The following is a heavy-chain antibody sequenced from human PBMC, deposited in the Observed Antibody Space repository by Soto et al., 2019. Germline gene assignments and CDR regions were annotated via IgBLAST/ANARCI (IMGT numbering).Heavy chain of an antibody. V-gene: IGHV1-24*01. CDR3: ATLSNDFWSGPNNWFDP. CDR1: GYTLTELS. Sequence: ASVKVSCKVSGYTLTELSMHWVRQAPGKGLEWMGGFDPEDGETIYAQKFQGRVTTTEDTSTDTAYMELSSLRSEDTAVYYCATLSNDFWSGPNNWFDPWGQGTLVTVSS. D-gene: IGHD3-3*01. CDR2: FDPEDGET. J-gene: IGHJ5*02.